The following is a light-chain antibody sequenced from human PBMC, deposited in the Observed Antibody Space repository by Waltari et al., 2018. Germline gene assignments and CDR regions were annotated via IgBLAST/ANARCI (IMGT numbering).Light chain of an antibody. CDR2: GAS. Sequence: EIVMMQSPATLSVFPGERATLSCRASQSIRSNLAWYQHKPGQAPRLLIYGASTRATGIPARFSGSGSGTEFTLTISSLQSEDFAVYFCQQYDNWLGTFGQGTKVEIK. CDR1: QSIRSN. V-gene: IGKV3-15*01. CDR3: QQYDNWLGT. J-gene: IGKJ1*01.